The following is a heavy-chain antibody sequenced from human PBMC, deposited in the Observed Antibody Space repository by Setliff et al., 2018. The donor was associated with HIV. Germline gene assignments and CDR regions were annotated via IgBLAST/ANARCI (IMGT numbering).Heavy chain of an antibody. J-gene: IGHJ4*02. CDR1: GYTFTSYD. V-gene: IGHV1-58*01. CDR3: AKKTAAYTSGSWLHY. Sequence: SVKVSCKASGYTFTSYDVNWVRQARGQRLEWIGWIVVGSGNTNYAQKFQERVTITRDMSTSTAYMELNSLRAEDTAVYYCAKKTAAYTSGSWLHYWGQGTLVTVSS. CDR2: IVVGSGNT. D-gene: IGHD3-10*01.